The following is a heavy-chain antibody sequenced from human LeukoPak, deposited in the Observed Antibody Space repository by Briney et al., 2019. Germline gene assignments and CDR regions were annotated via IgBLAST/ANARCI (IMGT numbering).Heavy chain of an antibody. Sequence: SETLSLTCTISGGSVSDCYWSWIRQSPGKGLEWIGYIYYTGSTTYNPSLKSRVTISADTSKNQFSLRLRSLTAADTAVYYCASLRKRGGAFDLWGQGTVVTVSS. CDR3: ASLRKRGGAFDL. CDR2: IYYTGST. V-gene: IGHV4-59*02. J-gene: IGHJ3*01. CDR1: GGSVSDCY.